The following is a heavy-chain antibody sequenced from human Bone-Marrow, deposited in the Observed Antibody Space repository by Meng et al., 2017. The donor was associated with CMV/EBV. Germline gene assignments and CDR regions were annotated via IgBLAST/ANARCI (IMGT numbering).Heavy chain of an antibody. D-gene: IGHD2-2*01. J-gene: IGHJ3*02. V-gene: IGHV4-39*07. CDR2: INHSGST. CDR3: ARGLRNQLLSGAFDI. Sequence: GSLRLSCTVSGGSISSSRYYWGWIRQPPGKGLEWIGEINHSGSTNYNPSLKSRVTISVDTSKNQFSLKLSSVTAADTAVYYCARGLRNQLLSGAFDIWGQGTMVTVSS. CDR1: GGSISSSRYY.